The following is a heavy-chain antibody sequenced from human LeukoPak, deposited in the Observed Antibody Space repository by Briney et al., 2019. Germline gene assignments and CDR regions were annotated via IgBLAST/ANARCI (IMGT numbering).Heavy chain of an antibody. CDR3: ARDPPPRARAQAGYCSSTSCGLFDY. J-gene: IGHJ4*02. V-gene: IGHV3-7*03. D-gene: IGHD2-2*01. CDR1: GFTFSSYW. CDR2: IKQDGSEK. Sequence: GGSLRLSCAASGFTFSSYWMSWVRQAPGKGLEWVANIKQDGSEKYYVDSVKGRFTISRDNAKNSLYLQMNSLRAEDTAVYYCARDPPPRARAQAGYCSSTSCGLFDYWGQGTLVTVSS.